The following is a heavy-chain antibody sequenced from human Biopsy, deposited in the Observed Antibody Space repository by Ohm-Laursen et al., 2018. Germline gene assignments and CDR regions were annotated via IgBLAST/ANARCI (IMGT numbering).Heavy chain of an antibody. CDR3: ASRGYTDGDYDY. V-gene: IGHV3-48*03. CDR1: GFTFSAYE. J-gene: IGHJ4*02. Sequence: SLRLSCAASGFTFSAYEMNWVRQAPGKGLEWVSYISFTGTSSYYADSVKGRFIISRDNAKNSLYLQMNSLRAEDTAVYYCASRGYTDGDYDYWGQGTLVTVSS. CDR2: ISFTGTSS. D-gene: IGHD5-18*01.